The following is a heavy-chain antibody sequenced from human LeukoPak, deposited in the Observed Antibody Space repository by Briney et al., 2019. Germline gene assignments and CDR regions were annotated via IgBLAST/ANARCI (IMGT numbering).Heavy chain of an antibody. Sequence: TSETLSLTCTVSGGSMSSSDHFWGWIRQPPGKALEWLASVYYIGSTYYNPSLRSRLSISLDPSKKQLSLKLDSVTAADTAVYYCARHPAYRSGWYWYFDLWGRGTLVTVSS. D-gene: IGHD6-19*01. V-gene: IGHV4-39*01. CDR1: GGSMSSSDHF. CDR2: VYYIGST. J-gene: IGHJ2*01. CDR3: ARHPAYRSGWYWYFDL.